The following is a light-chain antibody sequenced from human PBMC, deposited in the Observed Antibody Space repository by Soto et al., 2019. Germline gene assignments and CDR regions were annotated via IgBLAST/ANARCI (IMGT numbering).Light chain of an antibody. CDR1: QTVSSY. CDR2: DAS. CDR3: QVYGSSSKT. J-gene: IGKJ1*01. V-gene: IGKV3-11*01. Sequence: IVFTQSPATVSLYQGERATLSCRASQTVSSYLLWYQQKRGQAPRLLIYDASNRATGIPARFSGSGSGTDFTLTISRLEPEDFAVYFCQVYGSSSKTFGQGTKVDIK.